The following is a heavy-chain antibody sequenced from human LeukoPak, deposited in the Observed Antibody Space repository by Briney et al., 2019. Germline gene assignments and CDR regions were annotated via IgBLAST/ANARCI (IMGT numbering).Heavy chain of an antibody. V-gene: IGHV3-30-3*01. CDR1: GFTFSRYG. D-gene: IGHD2-15*01. CDR3: ARESAGYCSGGSCYGMDV. J-gene: IGHJ6*02. Sequence: PGRSLRLSCAASGFTFSRYGMHWVRQAPGKGLEWVAVISYDGSNKYYADSVKGRFTISRDNSKNTLFLLMNSLRAEDTAVYYCARESAGYCSGGSCYGMDVWGQGTTVTVSS. CDR2: ISYDGSNK.